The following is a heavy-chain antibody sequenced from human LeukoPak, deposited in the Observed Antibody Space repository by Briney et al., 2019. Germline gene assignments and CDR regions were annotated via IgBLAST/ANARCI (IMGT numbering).Heavy chain of an antibody. CDR2: ISSSSSTI. Sequence: GGAPRISGAGSGFTFSSFSMKWVRQAPGEGVGGGSYISSSSSTIYYADSVKGRFTISRDNAKNSLYLQMNSLRAEDTAVYYCASLAGGSSGGYFDYWGQGTLVTVSS. V-gene: IGHV3-48*01. CDR1: GFTFSSFS. D-gene: IGHD6-6*01. CDR3: ASLAGGSSGGYFDY. J-gene: IGHJ4*02.